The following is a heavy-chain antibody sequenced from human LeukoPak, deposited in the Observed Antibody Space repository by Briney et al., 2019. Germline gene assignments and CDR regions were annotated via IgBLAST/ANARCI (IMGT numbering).Heavy chain of an antibody. J-gene: IGHJ6*03. CDR2: IIPIFGTA. V-gene: IGHV1-69*05. D-gene: IGHD1-1*01. Sequence: SVTVSCTASGGTFSSYAISWVRQAPGQGLEWMGGIIPIFGTANYAQKFQGRVTITTDESTSTAYMELSSLRSEDTAVYYCAVGACTTGTAHYYYYMDVWGKGTTVTVSS. CDR3: AVGACTTGTAHYYYYMDV. CDR1: GGTFSSYA.